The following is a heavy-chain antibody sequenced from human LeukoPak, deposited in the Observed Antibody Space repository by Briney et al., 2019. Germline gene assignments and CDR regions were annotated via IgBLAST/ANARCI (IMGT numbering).Heavy chain of an antibody. CDR3: ARGRQNRNYYYYMDV. Sequence: ASVKVSCKASGYSFISYGINWVRQAPGQGLEWMGWINPNSGGTNYAQKFQGRVTMTRDTSISTAYMELSRLRSDDTAVYYCARGRQNRNYYYYMDVWGKGTTVTVSS. CDR1: GYSFISYG. CDR2: INPNSGGT. V-gene: IGHV1-2*02. D-gene: IGHD1-14*01. J-gene: IGHJ6*03.